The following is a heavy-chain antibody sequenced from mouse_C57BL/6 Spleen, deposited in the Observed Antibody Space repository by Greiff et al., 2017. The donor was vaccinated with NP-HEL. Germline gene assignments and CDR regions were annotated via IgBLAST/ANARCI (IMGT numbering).Heavy chain of an antibody. D-gene: IGHD3-2*02. CDR1: GYAFSSYW. CDR3: ARSDSSGWGNY. J-gene: IGHJ2*01. V-gene: IGHV1-80*01. Sequence: VKLMESGAELVKPGASVKISCKASGYAFSSYWMNWVKQRPGKGLEWIGQIYPGDGDTNYNGKFKGKATLTADKSSSTAYMQLSSLTSEDSAVYFCARSDSSGWGNYWGQGTTLTVSS. CDR2: IYPGDGDT.